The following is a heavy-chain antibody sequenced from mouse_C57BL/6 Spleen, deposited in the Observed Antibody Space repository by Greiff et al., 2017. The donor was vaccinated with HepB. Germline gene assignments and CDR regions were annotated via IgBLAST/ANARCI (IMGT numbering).Heavy chain of an antibody. D-gene: IGHD2-3*01. V-gene: IGHV1-81*01. J-gene: IGHJ1*03. Sequence: VQLQQSGAELARPGASVKLSCKASGYTFTSYGISWVKQRTGQGLEWIGEIYPRSGNTYYNEKFKGKATLTADKSSSTAYMELRSLTSEDSAVYFCARSGLDGYFRYFDVWGTGTTVTVSS. CDR3: ARSGLDGYFRYFDV. CDR1: GYTFTSYG. CDR2: IYPRSGNT.